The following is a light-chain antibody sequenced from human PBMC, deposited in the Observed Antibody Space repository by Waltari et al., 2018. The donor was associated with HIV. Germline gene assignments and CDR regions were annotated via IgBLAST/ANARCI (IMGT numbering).Light chain of an antibody. CDR1: SSHIGANY. Sequence: QSVLTQPPSASGTPGQRVTISCSGSSSHIGANYVYWYQQLPRTAPKLLIYRNNLRPSGVPDRFSGSKSGTSASLAISGLRSEDEANYYCAAWGDSLSNVVFGGGTKLTVL. J-gene: IGLJ2*01. CDR3: AAWGDSLSNVV. V-gene: IGLV1-47*01. CDR2: RNN.